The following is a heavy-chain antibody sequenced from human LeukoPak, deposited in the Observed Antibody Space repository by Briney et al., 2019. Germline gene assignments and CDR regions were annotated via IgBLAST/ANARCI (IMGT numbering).Heavy chain of an antibody. D-gene: IGHD5-18*01. CDR2: IKQDGSEE. J-gene: IGHJ3*02. V-gene: IGHV3-7*01. CDR3: ARDSGYGPYAFDI. CDR1: GFPFSDYW. Sequence: PGGSLRLSCAASGFPFSDYWMDWVRQAPGKGMEWVANIKQDGSEEYYADSVKGRFTISRDNAKNSLYLQMNSLRAEDTAVYYCARDSGYGPYAFDIWGQGTMVTVSS.